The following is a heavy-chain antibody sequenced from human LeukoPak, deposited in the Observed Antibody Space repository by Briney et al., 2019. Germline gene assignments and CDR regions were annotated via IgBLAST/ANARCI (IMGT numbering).Heavy chain of an antibody. J-gene: IGHJ4*02. CDR1: GYTFTGYY. V-gene: IGHV1-2*02. D-gene: IGHD3-22*01. CDR3: ARSYYYDSSGYSEFDY. Sequence: ASVKVSCKASGYTFTGYYMHWVRQAPGQGLEWMGWINPNSGGTNYAQKFQGRVTMTRDTSISTAYMELSRLRSDDTAVYYCARSYYYDSSGYSEFDYWGQGTLVTVSS. CDR2: INPNSGGT.